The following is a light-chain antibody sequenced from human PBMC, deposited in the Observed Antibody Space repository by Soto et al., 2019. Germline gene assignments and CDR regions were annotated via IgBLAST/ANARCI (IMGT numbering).Light chain of an antibody. CDR3: SSYTSSSTPHVV. CDR1: SSDVGGYNY. CDR2: EVS. V-gene: IGLV2-14*01. Sequence: QSALTQPAYVSGSPGQSITISCTGTSSDVGGYNYVSWYQQHPGKAPKLMIYEVSNRPSGVSNRFSGSKSGNTASLTISGLQAEDEADYYCSSYTSSSTPHVVFGGGTKVTVL. J-gene: IGLJ2*01.